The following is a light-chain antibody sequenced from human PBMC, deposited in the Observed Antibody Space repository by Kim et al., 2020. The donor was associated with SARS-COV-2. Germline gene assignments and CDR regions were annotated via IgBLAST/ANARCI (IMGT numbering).Light chain of an antibody. CDR3: AAWDDRLNGWV. V-gene: IGLV1-36*01. J-gene: IGLJ3*02. CDR2: YDD. CDR1: SSNIGNNA. Sequence: RQRVTSSCAGSSSNIGNNAVNWYQQLPGKAPKLLIYYDDLLPSGVSDRFSGSKSGTSASLAISGLQSEDEADYYCAAWDDRLNGWVFGGGTKLTVL.